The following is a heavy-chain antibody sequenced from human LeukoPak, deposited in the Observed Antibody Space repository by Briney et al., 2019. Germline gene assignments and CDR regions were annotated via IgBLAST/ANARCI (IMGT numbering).Heavy chain of an antibody. CDR1: GFTFSNYW. CDR2: LNGDGTNI. J-gene: IGHJ3*01. D-gene: IGHD2-8*01. Sequence: GGSLRLSCVASGFTFSNYWMQWVRQVPGKGLVWVSRLNGDGTNIIYADSVKGRFTISRDNAENTLYLQMNSLRAEDTALYYCARSQSGVFDVWGQGTMVTVSS. CDR3: ARSQSGVFDV. V-gene: IGHV3-74*01.